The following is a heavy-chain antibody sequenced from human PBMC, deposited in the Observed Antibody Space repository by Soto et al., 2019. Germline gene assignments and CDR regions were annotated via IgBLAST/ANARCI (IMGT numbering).Heavy chain of an antibody. CDR3: AKAYFVWSSEQPYYFDY. CDR2: ISGSGVRS. V-gene: IGHV3-23*01. CDR1: GFTFSNYA. Sequence: EVQLLDSGGGLVQPGGSLRLSCAASGFTFSNYAMTWVRQGPGKGLEWVSGISGSGVRSYYADSEKGRFTISRDNSKSTLYLQMNSLRAEDTAVYYCAKAYFVWSSEQPYYFDYWGQGTLVTVSS. J-gene: IGHJ4*02. D-gene: IGHD3-16*01.